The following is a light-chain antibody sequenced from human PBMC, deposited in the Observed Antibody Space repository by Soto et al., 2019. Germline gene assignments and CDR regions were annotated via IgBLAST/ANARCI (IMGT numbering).Light chain of an antibody. V-gene: IGKV3-11*01. CDR3: QHRASWPIS. CDR2: ETS. J-gene: IGKJ4*01. Sequence: EIVLTQAPATLSLSPGERATLSCRASQSVGRFVAWYQQKPGQAPRLLIYETSTRATGIPVRFSGSGSGTDFSLTISGLVPEEFALYYCQHRASWPISFGGGTKVEIK. CDR1: QSVGRF.